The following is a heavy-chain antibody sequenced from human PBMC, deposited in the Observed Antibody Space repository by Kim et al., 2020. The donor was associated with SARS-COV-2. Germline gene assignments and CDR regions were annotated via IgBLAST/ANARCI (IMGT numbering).Heavy chain of an antibody. D-gene: IGHD3-22*01. J-gene: IGHJ3*02. V-gene: IGHV3-72*01. Sequence: GGSLRLSCTASGFTFSDYYIDWVRQVPGKGLEWIGRSRNKAFSYTTEYAASVKGRFTISRDDSKKSLFLQINSLKTEDTAVYYCARMYDYDSKAAFDIWGQGTMVTGSS. CDR1: GFTFSDYY. CDR2: SRNKAFSYTT. CDR3: ARMYDYDSKAAFDI.